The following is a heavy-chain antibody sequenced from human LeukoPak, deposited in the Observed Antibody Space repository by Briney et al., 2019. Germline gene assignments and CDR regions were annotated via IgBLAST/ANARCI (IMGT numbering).Heavy chain of an antibody. Sequence: SQTLSLTCAISVDSVSSKTTTWNWIRQSPSRGLECLSRMYFRSKWYYDYANSVKGRVTINPDTSKNHFSLHLDSVSHEDTAVYYCARDHWYDILSFDYWGQGTLVTVSS. CDR3: ARDHWYDILSFDY. CDR1: VDSVSSKTTT. V-gene: IGHV6-1*01. J-gene: IGHJ4*02. D-gene: IGHD3-9*01. CDR2: MYFRSKWYY.